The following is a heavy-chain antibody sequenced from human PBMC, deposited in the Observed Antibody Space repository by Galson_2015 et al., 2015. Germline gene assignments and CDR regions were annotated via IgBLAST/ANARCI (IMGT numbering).Heavy chain of an antibody. J-gene: IGHJ4*02. CDR1: GFTFSTYD. V-gene: IGHV3-48*02. D-gene: IGHD2-2*01. CDR2: ITSSGTAK. CDR3: ARERVYCSSTRCSGEGFDY. Sequence: SLRLSCAASGFTFSTYDMHWVRQAPGKGLEWISSITSSGTAKHFADSVKGRITISRDNAKNSLNLQMNSLRDEDTAVYYCARERVYCSSTRCSGEGFDYWGQGIMVAVSS.